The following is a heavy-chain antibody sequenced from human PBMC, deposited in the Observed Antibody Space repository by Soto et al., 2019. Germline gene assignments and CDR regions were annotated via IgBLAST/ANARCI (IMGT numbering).Heavy chain of an antibody. CDR3: VQDWTGNSCPCMVV. J-gene: IGHJ6*02. V-gene: IGHV3-23*01. CDR1: GFTFSSFA. Sequence: EVQLLESGGGLVQPGGSLRLSCAASGFTFSSFAMTWVRQAPGEGLEWVSSISSSGETTYYSDSVKGRFTISRDSSKNMVYLQMTSLRAEDTAVYFCVQDWTGNSCPCMVVWGQGTTVTVSS. CDR2: ISSSGETT. D-gene: IGHD6-13*01.